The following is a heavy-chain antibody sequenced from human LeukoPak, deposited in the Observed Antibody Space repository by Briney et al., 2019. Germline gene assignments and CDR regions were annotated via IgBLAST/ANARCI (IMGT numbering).Heavy chain of an antibody. CDR2: ISYDGSNK. J-gene: IGHJ3*02. V-gene: IGHV3-30-3*01. CDR3: ARGLAYCGGDCSDWAFDI. D-gene: IGHD2-21*02. CDR1: GFTYSSYA. Sequence: QPGRSLRLSCAASGFTYSSYAMHWVRQAPGKVLEWVAVISYDGSNKYYADSVKGRFTISRDNSKNTLYLQMNSLRAEDTAVYYCARGLAYCGGDCSDWAFDIWGQGTMVTVSS.